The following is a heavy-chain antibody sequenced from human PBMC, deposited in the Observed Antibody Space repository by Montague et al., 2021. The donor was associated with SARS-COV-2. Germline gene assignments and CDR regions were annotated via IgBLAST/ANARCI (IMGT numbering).Heavy chain of an antibody. D-gene: IGHD2/OR15-2a*01. CDR2: IHYSGST. Sequence: TLSLTCTVSGVSISSGSYYWNRIRQHPGKGLEWIGYIHYSGSTYYTPSLQSRVAISVDTSKNEFSLKMTSVTAADTAVYYCARDGDEGYFFEYWGQGLLVTVSS. J-gene: IGHJ4*02. CDR3: ARDGDEGYFFEY. CDR1: GVSISSGSYY. V-gene: IGHV4-31*03.